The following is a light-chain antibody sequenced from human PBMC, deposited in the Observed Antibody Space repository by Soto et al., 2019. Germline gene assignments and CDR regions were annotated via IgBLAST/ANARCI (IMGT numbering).Light chain of an antibody. CDR1: QSLVYSDGNTS. J-gene: IGKJ2*01. Sequence: DVVMTPSPLSLPVTLGQPASISCRSSQSLVYSDGNTSLNWYQQRPGQTPRRLIHRVSIRDSGVPDRFSGSGSGTDFTLKISRVEAEDVGVYYCTQSTHLPHTFGQGTKLQIK. V-gene: IGKV2-30*01. CDR2: RVS. CDR3: TQSTHLPHT.